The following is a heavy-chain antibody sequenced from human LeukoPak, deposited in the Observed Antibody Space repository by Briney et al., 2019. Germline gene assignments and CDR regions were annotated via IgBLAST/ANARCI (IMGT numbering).Heavy chain of an antibody. CDR1: GYTLAELL. J-gene: IGHJ3*02. CDR3: ARGIRAGAFDI. D-gene: IGHD2-21*01. V-gene: IGHV1-24*01. CDR2: FNPEDGEPEDGKS. Sequence: ASVKVSCKVSGYTLAELLMHWVRQAPGKGLEWMGGFNPEDGEPEDGKSIDAQKFQGRVTMTEDTSTNTAYMELSRLTSEDTAVYYCARGIRAGAFDIWGQGTMVTVSS.